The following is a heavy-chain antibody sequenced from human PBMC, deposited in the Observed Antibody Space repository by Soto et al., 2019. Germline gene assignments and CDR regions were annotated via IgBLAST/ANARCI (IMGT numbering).Heavy chain of an antibody. CDR1: GFTFSSYA. CDR2: ISGDGGST. J-gene: IGHJ4*02. Sequence: EVQLLESGGGLVQPGGSLRLSCAASGFTFSSYAKSWVRQAPGKGLEWVSTISGDGGSTYYADSVKDRFTISRDDSKNTVYLQMNSLRAEDTAVYYCAKDLWFGELSPEDYWGQGTLVTVSS. V-gene: IGHV3-23*01. D-gene: IGHD3-10*01. CDR3: AKDLWFGELSPEDY.